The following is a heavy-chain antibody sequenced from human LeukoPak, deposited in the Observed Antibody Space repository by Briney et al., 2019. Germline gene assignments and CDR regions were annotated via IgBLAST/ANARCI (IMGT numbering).Heavy chain of an antibody. Sequence: GGSLRLSCEASGFTFNTYSMNWARQAPGKGLEWVSSIDSSGGYMFYADSVKGRFIISRDNAKDSLYLQMNSLGVEDTAVYYCLRGDRRDYWGQGTLVTVSS. V-gene: IGHV3-21*06. CDR3: LRGDRRDY. CDR2: IDSSGGYM. J-gene: IGHJ4*02. CDR1: GFTFNTYS.